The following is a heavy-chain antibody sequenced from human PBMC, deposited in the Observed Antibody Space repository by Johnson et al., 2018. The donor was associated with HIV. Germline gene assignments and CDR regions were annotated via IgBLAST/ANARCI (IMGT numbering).Heavy chain of an antibody. Sequence: VQLVESGGGLVQPGRSLRLSCAASGFTFSSYAMHWVRQAPGKGLEWVSGINWNGGSTDYADSVKGRFTISSDNAKNSLYLQMNSLRAEDTALYYCARETGFAIFGVVKLNAFDIWGQGTMVTVSS. V-gene: IGHV3-20*04. D-gene: IGHD3-3*01. J-gene: IGHJ3*02. CDR2: INWNGGST. CDR3: ARETGFAIFGVVKLNAFDI. CDR1: GFTFSSYA.